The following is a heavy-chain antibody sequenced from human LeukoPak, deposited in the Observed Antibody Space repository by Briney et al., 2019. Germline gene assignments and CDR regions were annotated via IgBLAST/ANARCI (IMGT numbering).Heavy chain of an antibody. CDR3: ASELGIDYFDY. CDR2: INSDGSST. D-gene: IGHD7-27*01. Sequence: GGSLRLSCAASGFTFSSYWMHWVRQAPGKGLVWVSRINSDGSSTSYADSVKGRFTISRDNAKNTLYLQMNSLRAEDTAVYYCASELGIDYFDYWGQGTLVTVSS. V-gene: IGHV3-74*01. J-gene: IGHJ4*02. CDR1: GFTFSSYW.